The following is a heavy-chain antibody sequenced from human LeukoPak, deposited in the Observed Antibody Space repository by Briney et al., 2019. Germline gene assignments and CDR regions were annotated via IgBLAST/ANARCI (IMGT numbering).Heavy chain of an antibody. J-gene: IGHJ4*02. Sequence: ASLQISCKVSGSIFSTYWIGWVRQLPGKGLEWMGIMLPGDWHTIYSPSFQGQVTISADKSISTAYLQWSSLKASDTAMYYCARVRTPMGTPFDYWGQGTLVTVSS. CDR3: ARVRTPMGTPFDY. CDR1: GSIFSTYW. V-gene: IGHV5-51*01. D-gene: IGHD2-15*01. CDR2: MLPGDWHT.